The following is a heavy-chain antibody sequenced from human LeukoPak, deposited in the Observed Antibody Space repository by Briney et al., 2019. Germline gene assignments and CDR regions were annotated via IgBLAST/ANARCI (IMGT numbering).Heavy chain of an antibody. CDR3: ARYSSDYYYGSGSRYYFDY. CDR1: GGSISSGSYY. V-gene: IGHV4-61*02. Sequence: SETLSLTCTVSGGSISSGSYYWSWIRQPAGKGLEWIVRIYTSGSTNYNPSLKSRVTISVDTSKNQFSLKLSSVTAADTAVYYCARYSSDYYYGSGSRYYFDYWGQGTLVTVSS. J-gene: IGHJ4*02. CDR2: IYTSGST. D-gene: IGHD3-10*01.